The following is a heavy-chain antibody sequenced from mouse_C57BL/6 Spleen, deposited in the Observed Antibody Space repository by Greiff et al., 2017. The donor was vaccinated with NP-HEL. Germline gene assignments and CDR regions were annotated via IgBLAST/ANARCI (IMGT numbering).Heavy chain of an antibody. CDR1: GYTFTDHI. CDR3: GRGPPYDYDADYYAMDY. Sequence: LMESGAELASPGASVTLSCKASGYTFTDHIMNWVKKRPGQGLEWIGRIYPVSGETNYNQKFMGKATFSVDRSSSTVYMVLNSLTSEDPAVYYCGRGPPYDYDADYYAMDYWGQGTSVTVSS. CDR2: IYPVSGET. D-gene: IGHD2-4*01. V-gene: IGHV1-11*01. J-gene: IGHJ4*01.